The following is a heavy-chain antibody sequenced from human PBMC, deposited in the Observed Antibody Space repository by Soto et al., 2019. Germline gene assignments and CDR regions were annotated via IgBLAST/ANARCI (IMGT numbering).Heavy chain of an antibody. J-gene: IGHJ6*02. V-gene: IGHV1-2*02. CDR2: INPNSGGT. Sequence: ASVKVSCKASGYTFTGYYMHWVRQAPGQGLEWMGWINPNSGGTNYAQKFQGRVTMTRDTSISTAYMELSRLRSDDTAVYYCAREIATIFGVVIIPVWSGMDVWGQGTTVPSP. CDR3: AREIATIFGVVIIPVWSGMDV. D-gene: IGHD3-3*01. CDR1: GYTFTGYY.